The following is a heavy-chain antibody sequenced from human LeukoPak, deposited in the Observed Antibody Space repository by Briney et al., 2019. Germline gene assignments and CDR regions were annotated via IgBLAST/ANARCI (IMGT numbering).Heavy chain of an antibody. CDR1: GFTFSSYG. CDR3: ARASSGWYRIFDY. D-gene: IGHD6-19*01. CDR2: IRYDGSNK. V-gene: IGHV3-30*02. J-gene: IGHJ4*02. Sequence: GGSLRLSCAASGFTFSSYGMHWVRQAPGKGLEWVAFIRYDGSNKYYADSVKGRFTISRDNSKNTLYLQMNSLRAEDTAVYYCARASSGWYRIFDYWGQGTLVTVSS.